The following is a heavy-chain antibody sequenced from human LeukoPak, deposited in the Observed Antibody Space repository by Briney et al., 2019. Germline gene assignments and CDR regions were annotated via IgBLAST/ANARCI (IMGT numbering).Heavy chain of an antibody. D-gene: IGHD6-19*01. J-gene: IGHJ4*02. V-gene: IGHV1-69*01. Sequence: ASVKVSCKASGGTFSSYAISWVRQAPGQGLEWMGGIIPIFGTANYAQKFQGRVTITADESTSTAYMELSSLRSEDTAVHYCARSGYSSGWYLDYWGQGTLVTVSS. CDR2: IIPIFGTA. CDR1: GGTFSSYA. CDR3: ARSGYSSGWYLDY.